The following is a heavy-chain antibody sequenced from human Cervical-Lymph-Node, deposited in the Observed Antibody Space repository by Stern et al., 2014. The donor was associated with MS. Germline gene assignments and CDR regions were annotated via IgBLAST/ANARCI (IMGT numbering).Heavy chain of an antibody. CDR2: IHDSGST. V-gene: IGHV4-61*02. CDR1: GCSISSSGYY. D-gene: IGHD1-26*01. CDR3: ATTRWDLFTWNWFDP. Sequence: VQLVESGPGLVKPSQTLSLTCTVSGCSISSSGYYWSWIRQPADKGLEWIGRIHDSGSTYYNPSLKSRVTISMETAKNQFSPKLPSVTAADTAVYYCATTRWDLFTWNWFDPWGQGTLVTVSS. J-gene: IGHJ5*02.